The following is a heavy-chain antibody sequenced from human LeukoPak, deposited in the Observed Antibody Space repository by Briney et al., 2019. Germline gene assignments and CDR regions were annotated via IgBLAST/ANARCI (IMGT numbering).Heavy chain of an antibody. D-gene: IGHD4-17*01. J-gene: IGHJ4*02. CDR1: GFTFSNAW. CDR3: TPATGYFDY. Sequence: GGSLRLSCAASGFTFSNAWMSWVRQAPRTGLEWVGRIKSNTDGGTTDYAAPVKGRFTISSDDSKNTLYLQMNSLKTEDTAVYYCTPATGYFDYWGQGTLVTVSS. CDR2: IKSNTDGGTT. V-gene: IGHV3-15*01.